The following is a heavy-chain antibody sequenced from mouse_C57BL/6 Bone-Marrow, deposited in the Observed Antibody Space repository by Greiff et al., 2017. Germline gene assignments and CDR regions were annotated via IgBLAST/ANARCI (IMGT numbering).Heavy chain of an antibody. J-gene: IGHJ4*01. CDR2: INPNYGTT. V-gene: IGHV1-39*01. D-gene: IGHD3-2*02. CDR1: GYSFTDYN. Sequence: EVQLQQSGPELVKPGASVKISCKASGYSFTDYNMNWVKQSNGKSLEWIGVINPNYGTTSSNQKFKGKATLTVDQSSSTAYMQLNSLTSEDSAVYYCARSQTAQAHYYAMDYGGQGTSVTVSS. CDR3: ARSQTAQAHYYAMDY.